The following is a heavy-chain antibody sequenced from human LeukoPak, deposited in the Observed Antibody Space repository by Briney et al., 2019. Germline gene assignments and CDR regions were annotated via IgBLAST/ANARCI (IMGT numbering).Heavy chain of an antibody. J-gene: IGHJ5*01. CDR2: IYRSGTP. D-gene: IGHD3-16*01. V-gene: IGHV3-66*01. CDR3: ARSGGHTFES. CDR1: GFTFSNNY. Sequence: GGSLRLSCAASGFTFSNNYMGWVRQAPGKGLDWVSTIYRSGTPHYADSVKGRFTISRDNSKNTLYLQMNSLRAEDTAVYFCARSGGHTFESWGQGTLVTVS.